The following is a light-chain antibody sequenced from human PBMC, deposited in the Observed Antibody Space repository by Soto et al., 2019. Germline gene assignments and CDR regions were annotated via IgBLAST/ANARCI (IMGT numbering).Light chain of an antibody. J-gene: IGKJ4*01. CDR1: QPVSSTH. CDR3: QHYGNSPLT. Sequence: DIVLTQSPGTLSLSPGERATLSCRASQPVSSTHLAWYQQKPGQAPRLLLYGASTRATGIPDRFSGSGSGTDFTLTISRLEAEDVAVFYCQHYGNSPLTFGGGTKVDI. CDR2: GAS. V-gene: IGKV3-20*01.